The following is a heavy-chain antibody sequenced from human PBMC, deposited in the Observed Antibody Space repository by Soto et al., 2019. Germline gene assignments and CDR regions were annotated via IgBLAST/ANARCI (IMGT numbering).Heavy chain of an antibody. J-gene: IGHJ4*02. D-gene: IGHD1-26*01. Sequence: PXATLSLTFTVSGDSISSSSFYWGWIRQPPGKGLEWIGHIFHTGSTYQNPTLKSRLRMSVDTSKNQFSLNLSSVTATDTAVYYCARRRIVPTTNFDYWGQGTLVTVSS. CDR2: IFHTGST. V-gene: IGHV4-39*01. CDR3: ARRRIVPTTNFDY. CDR1: GDSISSSSFY.